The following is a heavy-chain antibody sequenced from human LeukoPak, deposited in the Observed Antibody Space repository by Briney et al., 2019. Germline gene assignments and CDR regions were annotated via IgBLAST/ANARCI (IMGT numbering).Heavy chain of an antibody. V-gene: IGHV4-30-4*08. CDR2: IYYSEST. D-gene: IGHD4-23*01. J-gene: IGHJ4*02. Sequence: SETLSLTCTVSGGSISSGDYYWSWIRQPPGKGLEWIGYIYYSESTYYNPSLKSRVTISVDTSKNQFSLKLSSVTAADTAVYYCARDPAYGGNPGFDYWGQGTLVTVSS. CDR1: GGSISSGDYY. CDR3: ARDPAYGGNPGFDY.